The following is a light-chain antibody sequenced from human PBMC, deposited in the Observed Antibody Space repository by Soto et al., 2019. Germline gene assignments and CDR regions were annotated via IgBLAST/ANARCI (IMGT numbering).Light chain of an antibody. J-gene: IGLJ3*02. CDR3: QAYDYSLTASV. CDR2: GNR. Sequence: QSVLTQPPSVSGAPGQRVTISCTGSSSNIGAGYDVHWYQQLPGAAPKLVIFGNRNRPSGVPERFSGSKSGTSASLAITGLQAEDEADYYCQAYDYSLTASVFRGGTKLTVL. V-gene: IGLV1-40*01. CDR1: SSNIGAGYD.